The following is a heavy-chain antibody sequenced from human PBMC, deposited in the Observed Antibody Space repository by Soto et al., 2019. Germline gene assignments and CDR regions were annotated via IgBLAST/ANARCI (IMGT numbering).Heavy chain of an antibody. CDR3: ARYPQEVLSQYFDY. CDR2: ISGHGGST. V-gene: IGHV3-23*01. CDR1: GFNFDKYA. D-gene: IGHD4-4*01. Sequence: PGGSLRLSCSTSGFNFDKYAMSWARQAPGKGLEWVSSISGHGGSTWYADSVKGRFTIARDNSKNTLYLEMNSLRAQDTALYYCARYPQEVLSQYFDYWGKGTLVTVSS. J-gene: IGHJ4*02.